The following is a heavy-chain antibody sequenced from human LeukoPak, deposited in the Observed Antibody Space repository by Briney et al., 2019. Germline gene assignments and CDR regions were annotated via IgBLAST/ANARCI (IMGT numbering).Heavy chain of an antibody. CDR1: GFTFSSYE. CDR2: ISSSGSTI. J-gene: IGHJ4*02. CDR3: ARRQKDGSYDY. D-gene: IGHD5-18*01. V-gene: IGHV3-48*03. Sequence: GGSLRLSCAASGFTFSSYEMNWVRQAPGKGLEWVSYISSSGSTIYYADSVKGRFTISRDNAKNSLYLRMNSLRAEDTAVYYCARRQKDGSYDYWGQGTLVTVSS.